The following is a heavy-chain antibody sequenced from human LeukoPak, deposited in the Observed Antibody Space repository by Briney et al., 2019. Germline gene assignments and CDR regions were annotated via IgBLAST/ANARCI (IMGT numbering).Heavy chain of an antibody. CDR1: GVPISSGGYY. CDR3: ASLHLFLNAFDI. J-gene: IGHJ3*02. D-gene: IGHD2-21*01. Sequence: SQTLSLTCTVSGVPISSGGYYWRWIRQHPGKGLEWIGYIYYSGTTYYNPSLKSRVTISVDTSKNQFSLKLSSVTAADTAVYYCASLHLFLNAFDIWGQGTMVTVSS. CDR2: IYYSGTT. V-gene: IGHV4-31*03.